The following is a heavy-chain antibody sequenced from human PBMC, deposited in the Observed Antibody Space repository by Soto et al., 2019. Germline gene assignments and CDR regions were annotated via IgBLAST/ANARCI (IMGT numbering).Heavy chain of an antibody. D-gene: IGHD3-22*01. V-gene: IGHV1-69*02. CDR1: GGTFSSYT. CDR3: ASLPGPVGVITK. Sequence: QVQLVQSGAEVKKPGSSVKVSCKASGGTFSSYTISWVRQAPGQGLEWMGRIIPILGIANYAQKFQGRVTITADKSTSTAYMELSSLRSEDTAVYYCASLPGPVGVITKWGQGTLVTVSS. J-gene: IGHJ4*02. CDR2: IIPILGIA.